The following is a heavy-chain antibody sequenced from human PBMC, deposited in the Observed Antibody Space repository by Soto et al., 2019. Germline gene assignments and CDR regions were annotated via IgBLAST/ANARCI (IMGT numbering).Heavy chain of an antibody. Sequence: QLQVQESGPGLVKPSETLSLTCTVSGCSISSSAYFWGWIRQPPGKGLEWIGNIYYTGRTSYNPSLKSRIPISIDTSKNRFSLKLSSVTAADTSVYFCARIYSGYDDAGAFAIWGQGTMVTVSS. CDR3: ARIYSGYDDAGAFAI. V-gene: IGHV4-39*01. J-gene: IGHJ3*02. D-gene: IGHD5-12*01. CDR1: GCSISSSAYF. CDR2: IYYTGRT.